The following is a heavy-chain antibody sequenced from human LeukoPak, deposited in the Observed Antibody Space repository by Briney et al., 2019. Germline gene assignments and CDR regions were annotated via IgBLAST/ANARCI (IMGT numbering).Heavy chain of an antibody. CDR3: ARTTMVAKYFDY. Sequence: PSETLSLTCTVSGGSISSGGYFWSWIRQHPGKGLEWIGYIYYSGSTYYNPSLKSRVIISVDTSKNQFSLKLSSVTAADTAVYYCARTTMVAKYFDYWGQGTLVTVSS. D-gene: IGHD4-23*01. CDR2: IYYSGST. CDR1: GGSISSGGYF. V-gene: IGHV4-31*03. J-gene: IGHJ4*02.